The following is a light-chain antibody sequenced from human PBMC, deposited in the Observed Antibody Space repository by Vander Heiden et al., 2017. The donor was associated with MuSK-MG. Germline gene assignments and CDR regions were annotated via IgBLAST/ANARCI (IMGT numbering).Light chain of an antibody. CDR1: SSNIGAGYD. J-gene: IGLJ3*02. CDR3: QSYDSSLSGLWV. Sequence: QSVLTQPPSVSGAPGQRVAISCTGSSSNIGAGYDVHWYQQHPGTAPNLLIYGNSNRPAGVPDRVSGSKSGTSASIAITGLQAEDEADYYCQSYDSSLSGLWVFGGGTKLTVL. V-gene: IGLV1-40*01. CDR2: GNS.